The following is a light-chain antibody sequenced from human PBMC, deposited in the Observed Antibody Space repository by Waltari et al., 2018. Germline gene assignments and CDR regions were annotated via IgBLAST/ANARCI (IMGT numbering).Light chain of an antibody. CDR3: QHYVPFPAT. Sequence: SCRASGSAGRTLAWYQQKPGQAPRLRISGASTRATGIPDRFSRSGSGKDVSLTNSGLEPEDVAVYYCQHYVPFPATLGQGTKVEIK. CDR2: GAS. J-gene: IGKJ1*01. CDR1: GSAGRT. V-gene: IGKV3-20*01.